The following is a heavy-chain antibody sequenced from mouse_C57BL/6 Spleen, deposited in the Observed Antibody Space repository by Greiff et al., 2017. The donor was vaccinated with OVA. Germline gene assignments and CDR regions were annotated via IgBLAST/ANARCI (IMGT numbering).Heavy chain of an antibody. CDR2: IRSKSNNYAT. CDR1: GFSFNTYA. D-gene: IGHD1-1*01. CDR3: VRGYYGSSHAMDY. Sequence: EVQGVESGGGLVQPKGSLKLSCAASGFSFNTYAMNWVRQAPGKGLEWVARIRSKSNNYATYYADSVKDRFTISRDDSESMLYLQMNNLKTEDTAMYYCVRGYYGSSHAMDYWGQGTSVTVSS. V-gene: IGHV10-1*01. J-gene: IGHJ4*01.